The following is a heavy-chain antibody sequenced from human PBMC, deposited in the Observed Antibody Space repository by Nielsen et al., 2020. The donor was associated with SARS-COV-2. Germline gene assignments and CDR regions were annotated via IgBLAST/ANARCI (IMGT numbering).Heavy chain of an antibody. V-gene: IGHV3-30*04. J-gene: IGHJ4*02. Sequence: GESLKISCAASGFTFSSYAMHWVRQAPGKGLEWVAVISYDGSNKYYADSVKGRFTISRDNSKNTLYLQMNSLRAEDTAVYYCARDGASATTVVTPWISYWGQGTLVTVSS. CDR1: GFTFSSYA. CDR2: ISYDGSNK. CDR3: ARDGASATTVVTPWISY. D-gene: IGHD4-23*01.